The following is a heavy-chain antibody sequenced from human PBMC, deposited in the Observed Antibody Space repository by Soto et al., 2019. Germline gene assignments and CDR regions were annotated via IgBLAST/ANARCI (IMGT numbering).Heavy chain of an antibody. Sequence: GGSLRLSCAASGFTFSSYTMSWVRQAPGKGLEWVSTISGSGSSTYSADSVKGRFTISRDNSKNTLYLQMNSLRVEDTAIYYCAKAWGIDYWGQGTLVTVSP. CDR1: GFTFSSYT. V-gene: IGHV3-23*01. CDR2: ISGSGSST. CDR3: AKAWGIDY. J-gene: IGHJ4*02. D-gene: IGHD7-27*01.